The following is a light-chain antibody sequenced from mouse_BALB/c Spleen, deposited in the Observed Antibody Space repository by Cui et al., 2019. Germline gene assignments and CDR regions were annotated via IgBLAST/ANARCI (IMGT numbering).Light chain of an antibody. Sequence: QTVLTQSPALMSASPGEKVTMTCSASSSVSYMYWYQQKPRSSPKPWIYLTSNLASGVPARFSGSGSGTSYFLTISSMEAEDAATYYCQQWSSNPPTFGSGTKLEIK. CDR3: QQWSSNPPT. V-gene: IGKV4-68*01. CDR1: SSVSY. J-gene: IGKJ4*01. CDR2: LTS.